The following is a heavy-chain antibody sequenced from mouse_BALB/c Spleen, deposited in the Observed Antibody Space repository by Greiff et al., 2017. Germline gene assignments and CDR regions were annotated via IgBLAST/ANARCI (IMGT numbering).Heavy chain of an antibody. D-gene: IGHD1-1*01. V-gene: IGHV6-6*02. J-gene: IGHJ4*01. CDR2: IRLKSNNYAT. CDR3: TRYPYYYGSSYRDAMDY. Sequence: EVQLQESGGGLVQPGGSMKLSCVASGFTFSNYWMNWVRQSPEKGLEWVAEIRLKSNNYATHYEESVKGRFTISRDDSKSSVYLQMNNLRAEDTGIYYCTRYPYYYGSSYRDAMDYWGQGTSVTVSS. CDR1: GFTFSNYW.